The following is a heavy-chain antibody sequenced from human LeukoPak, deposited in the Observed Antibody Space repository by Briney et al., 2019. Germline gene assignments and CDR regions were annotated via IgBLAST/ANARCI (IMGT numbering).Heavy chain of an antibody. Sequence: PGGSLRLSCAASGFIFSNYGMHWVRQAPGKGLEWVTVISNVGSNKYYADSVKGRFTISRDNSKNTLYLQLNSLRAEDTAVYYCAKDLEYYGSGSYGGIFDCWGQGTLVTVSP. D-gene: IGHD3-10*01. V-gene: IGHV3-30*18. CDR2: ISNVGSNK. J-gene: IGHJ4*02. CDR1: GFIFSNYG. CDR3: AKDLEYYGSGSYGGIFDC.